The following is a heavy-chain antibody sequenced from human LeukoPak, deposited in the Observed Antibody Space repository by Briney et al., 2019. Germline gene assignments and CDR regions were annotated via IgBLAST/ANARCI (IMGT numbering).Heavy chain of an antibody. CDR3: AYYHVNEEPPTF. D-gene: IGHD1-1*01. Sequence: GGSLRLSCAASGFTFRSYAMSWVRQAPGEGVEGGSAISGSGGSTYYADSVKGRFTISRDNSKNMLYLQMNSLRAEDTAVYYCAYYHVNEEPPTFWGQGTLVTVSS. CDR1: GFTFRSYA. V-gene: IGHV3-23*01. CDR2: ISGSGGST. J-gene: IGHJ4*02.